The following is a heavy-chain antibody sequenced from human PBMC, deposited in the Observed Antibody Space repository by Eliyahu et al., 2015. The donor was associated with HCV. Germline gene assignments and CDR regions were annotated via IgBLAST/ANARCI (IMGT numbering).Heavy chain of an antibody. J-gene: IGHJ4*02. CDR2: IGGSGGNT. CDR3: AKVVDSWSGYLGYFSS. CDR1: GFTFSAYA. V-gene: IGHV3-23*01. D-gene: IGHD3-3*01. Sequence: EVQLLESGGGLVQPGGYLRLSCAASGFTFSAYAMSWVRQPPGKGLEWVSGIGGSGGNTDYADSVKGRFTISRDNSKNTLYLQMNSLRAEDTAVYYCAKVVDSWSGYLGYFSSWGQGTLVTVSS.